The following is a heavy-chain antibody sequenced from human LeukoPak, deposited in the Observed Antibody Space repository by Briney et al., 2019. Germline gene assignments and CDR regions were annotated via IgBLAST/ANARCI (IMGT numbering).Heavy chain of an antibody. CDR3: ARDRELGY. J-gene: IGHJ4*02. CDR1: GDSISIYY. Sequence: SETLSLTCSVSGDSISIYYWSWIRQPPGKGLEWIGYVYNSGSTNYNPSLKSRVTISVDTSKNQFSLKLTSVTAADTAVYYCARDRELGYWGQGTLVTVSS. CDR2: VYNSGST. D-gene: IGHD3-10*01. V-gene: IGHV4-59*01.